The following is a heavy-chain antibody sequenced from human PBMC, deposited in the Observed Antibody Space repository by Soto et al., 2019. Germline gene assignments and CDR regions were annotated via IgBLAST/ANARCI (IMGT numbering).Heavy chain of an antibody. Sequence: VASVKVSCKASGYTFTSYYMHWVRQAPGQGLEWMGIINPSGGSTSYAQKLQGRVTMTRDTSTSTVYMELSSLRSEDTAVYYCVRDLMGCSGGSCYSGAFDIWGQGTMVTVSS. CDR3: VRDLMGCSGGSCYSGAFDI. V-gene: IGHV1-46*03. D-gene: IGHD2-15*01. CDR1: GYTFTSYY. CDR2: INPSGGST. J-gene: IGHJ3*02.